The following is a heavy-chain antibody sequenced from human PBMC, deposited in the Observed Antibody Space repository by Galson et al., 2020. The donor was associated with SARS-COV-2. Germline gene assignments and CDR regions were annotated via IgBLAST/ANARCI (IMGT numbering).Heavy chain of an antibody. CDR3: ARVGCSSTSCYYYYGMDV. Sequence: SCAASGFTFSSYAMHWVRQAPGKGLEWMAAISYDGSNKDYADSVKGRFTISRDNSKNTLYLQMNSLRAEDTAVYYCARVGCSSTSCYYYYGMDVWGQGTTVTVSS. J-gene: IGHJ6*02. V-gene: IGHV3-30-3*01. D-gene: IGHD2-2*01. CDR2: ISYDGSNK. CDR1: GFTFSSYA.